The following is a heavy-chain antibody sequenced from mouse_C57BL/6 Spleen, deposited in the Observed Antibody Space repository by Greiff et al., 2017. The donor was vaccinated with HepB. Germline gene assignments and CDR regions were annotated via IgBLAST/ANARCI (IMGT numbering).Heavy chain of an antibody. V-gene: IGHV5-17*01. J-gene: IGHJ1*03. D-gene: IGHD2-4*01. CDR1: GFTFSDYG. CDR3: AKGGYDYGLGYLDV. Sequence: EVQVVESGGGLVKPGGSLKLSCAASGFTFSDYGMHWVRQAPEKGLEWVAYISSGSSTIYYADTVKGRFTISRDNAKNTLFLQMTSLRSEDTAMYYCAKGGYDYGLGYLDVWGTGTTVTVSS. CDR2: ISSGSSTI.